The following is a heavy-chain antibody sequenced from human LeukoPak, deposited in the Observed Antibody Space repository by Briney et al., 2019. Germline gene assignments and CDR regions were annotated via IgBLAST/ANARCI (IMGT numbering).Heavy chain of an antibody. J-gene: IGHJ6*02. D-gene: IGHD3-10*01. Sequence: GRSLRLSCTGSGLTFGDYALTWVRQAPGKGLEWVGFIRSKPYGGTTEYAASVTGRFTISRDDSKSIAYLQMNSLKTEDSAVYYCSRSDYYGSGSYHQYYDGMDVWGQGTTVTVSS. CDR2: IRSKPYGGTT. CDR1: GLTFGDYA. CDR3: SRSDYYGSGSYHQYYDGMDV. V-gene: IGHV3-49*04.